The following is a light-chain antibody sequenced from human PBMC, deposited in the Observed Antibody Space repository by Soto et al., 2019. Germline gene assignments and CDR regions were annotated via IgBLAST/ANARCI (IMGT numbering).Light chain of an antibody. CDR1: QSVSGY. CDR3: QQRSNWPPIT. V-gene: IGKV3-11*01. J-gene: IGKJ5*01. CDR2: RIF. Sequence: EIVMTQSPGTLSVFPGERVTLSCRASQSVSGYLDWFQQKPGQAPRLVLQRIFIRAIGVPARFSGSGSGTDFTLTISSLEPEDFAVYYCQQRSNWPPITFGQGTRLEIK.